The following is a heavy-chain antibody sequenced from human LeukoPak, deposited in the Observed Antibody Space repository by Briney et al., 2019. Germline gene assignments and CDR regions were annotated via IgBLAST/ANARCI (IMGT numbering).Heavy chain of an antibody. V-gene: IGHV3-48*01. Sequence: GGSLRLSCAASGFTFSSYSMNWVRQAPGKGLEWVSYISSSSSTIYYADSVKGRFTISRDNAKNSLYLQMNSLRAEDTAVYYCARDFLDSSGYYYEDYYYYYGMDVRGQGTTVTVSS. J-gene: IGHJ6*02. CDR2: ISSSSSTI. D-gene: IGHD3-22*01. CDR1: GFTFSSYS. CDR3: ARDFLDSSGYYYEDYYYYYGMDV.